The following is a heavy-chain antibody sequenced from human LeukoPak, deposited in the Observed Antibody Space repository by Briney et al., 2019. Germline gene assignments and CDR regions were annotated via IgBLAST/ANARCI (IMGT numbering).Heavy chain of an antibody. CDR2: INPSGGST. J-gene: IGHJ4*02. CDR3: ARYYGSGTYGFDY. V-gene: IGHV1-46*01. CDR1: GYTFTSYY. Sequence: ASVKVSCKASGYTFTSYYMHWVRQAPGQGLEWMGIINPSGGSTSYAQKFQGRVTMTRDMSTSTVYMELRSLRSDDTAVYYCARYYGSGTYGFDYWGQGTLVTVSS. D-gene: IGHD3-10*01.